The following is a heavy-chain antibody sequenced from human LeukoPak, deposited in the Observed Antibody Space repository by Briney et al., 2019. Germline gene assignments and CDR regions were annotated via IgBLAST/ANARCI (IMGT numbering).Heavy chain of an antibody. D-gene: IGHD3-10*01. Sequence: PSETLSLTCTVSGGSISSYYWSWIRQPPGKGLEWIGYIYYSGSTNYNPSLKSRVTISVDTSKNQFSLKLSSVTAADTAVYYCARDERIYGSGSSIFEPWGQGTLVTVSS. CDR3: ARDERIYGSGSSIFEP. CDR1: GGSISSYY. CDR2: IYYSGST. V-gene: IGHV4-59*01. J-gene: IGHJ5*02.